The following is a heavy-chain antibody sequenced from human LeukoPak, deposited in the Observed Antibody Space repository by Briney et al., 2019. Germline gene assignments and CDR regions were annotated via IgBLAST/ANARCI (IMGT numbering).Heavy chain of an antibody. CDR1: GFTFSSYA. Sequence: GGSLRLSCAASGFTFSSYAMSWVRQAPGKGLEWVSAISGSGGSTYYADSVKGRFTISRDNSKNTLYLQMNSLRAEDTAVYYCAKDPGLYCSGGSCCYDYWGQGTLVTVSS. CDR2: ISGSGGST. J-gene: IGHJ4*02. CDR3: AKDPGLYCSGGSCCYDY. D-gene: IGHD2-15*01. V-gene: IGHV3-23*01.